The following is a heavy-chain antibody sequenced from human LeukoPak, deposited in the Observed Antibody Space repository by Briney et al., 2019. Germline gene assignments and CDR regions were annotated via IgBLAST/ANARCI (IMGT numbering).Heavy chain of an antibody. D-gene: IGHD2-8*01. J-gene: IGHJ3*01. CDR1: GYIFTAYG. CDR2: ISPDNDDT. V-gene: IGHV1-18*01. Sequence: ASVKVSCKASGYIFTAYGMSWVRQTPGEGLEWMGWISPDNDDTKYAQKLQGRVVLTTDTSTSTAYMELTSLRSGDTAVYYCARSGFCTSSTCFRESDGLDVWGQGTMLTVSS. CDR3: ARSGFCTSSTCFRESDGLDV.